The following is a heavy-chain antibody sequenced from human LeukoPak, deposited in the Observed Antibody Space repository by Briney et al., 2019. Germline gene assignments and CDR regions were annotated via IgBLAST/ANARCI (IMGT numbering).Heavy chain of an antibody. CDR2: IYTSGST. D-gene: IGHD6-13*01. V-gene: IGHV4-4*07. Sequence: SETLSLTCTVSGGSISSYYWSWIRQPAGKGLEWIGRIYTSGSTNYNPSLKSRVTMSVDTSKNQFSLKLSSVTAADTAVYYCARGEAAAGIGYYYYYGIDVWGQGTTVTVSS. J-gene: IGHJ6*02. CDR3: ARGEAAAGIGYYYYYGIDV. CDR1: GGSISSYY.